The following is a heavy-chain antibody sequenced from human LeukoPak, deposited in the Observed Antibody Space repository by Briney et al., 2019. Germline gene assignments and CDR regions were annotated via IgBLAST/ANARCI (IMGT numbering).Heavy chain of an antibody. CDR2: IRYDGSYK. CDR1: EFFFSNYG. D-gene: IGHD5-12*01. J-gene: IGHJ4*02. V-gene: IGHV3-30*02. CDR3: VKEPARGYSFDY. Sequence: GGSLRLSCAASEFFFSNYGMHWVRQAPGKGLEWVAFIRYDGSYKYYADSVKGRFTISRDNSKSALYLQMNSLRVEDTAVYFCVKEPARGYSFDYWGQGTLVTVSS.